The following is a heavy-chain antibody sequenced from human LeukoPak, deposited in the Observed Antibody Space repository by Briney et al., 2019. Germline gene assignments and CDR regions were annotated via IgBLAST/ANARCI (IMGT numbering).Heavy chain of an antibody. Sequence: GRSLRLSCAASGFTFSSYPMHWVRQAPGKGLEWVALISSDGSDKKYADSVKGRFTISRDNSKNTLYLQMHSLGVEDTAVYYCARDYPADYWGQGTLVTVSP. J-gene: IGHJ4*02. CDR2: ISSDGSDK. CDR3: ARDYPADY. V-gene: IGHV3-30-3*01. CDR1: GFTFSSYP.